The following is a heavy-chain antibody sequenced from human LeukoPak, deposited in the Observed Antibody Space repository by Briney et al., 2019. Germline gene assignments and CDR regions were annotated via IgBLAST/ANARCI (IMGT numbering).Heavy chain of an antibody. CDR1: GFTFSSYA. V-gene: IGHV3-23*01. CDR2: ISGSGGST. D-gene: IGHD3-22*01. Sequence: GGSLRLSCAASGFTFSSYAMSWVRQAPGKGLEWVSAISGSGGSTYYADSVKGRFTISRDNSKNTLYLQMNSLRAEDTAVYYCAKDLGMIVVVITPIAFDIWGQGTMVTVSS. CDR3: AKDLGMIVVVITPIAFDI. J-gene: IGHJ3*02.